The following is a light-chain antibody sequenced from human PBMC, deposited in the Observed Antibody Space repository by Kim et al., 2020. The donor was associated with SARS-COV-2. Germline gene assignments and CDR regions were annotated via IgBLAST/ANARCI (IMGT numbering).Light chain of an antibody. Sequence: ASGGDRVSITCRASQSVSGWLAWYQQKPGRAPKVLIYDAFTLESVVPSRFSGSGSGTEFTLTISSLQPDDFATYYCKQYDNYPWTFGQGTKVDIK. CDR1: QSVSGW. CDR2: DAF. J-gene: IGKJ1*01. V-gene: IGKV1-5*01. CDR3: KQYDNYPWT.